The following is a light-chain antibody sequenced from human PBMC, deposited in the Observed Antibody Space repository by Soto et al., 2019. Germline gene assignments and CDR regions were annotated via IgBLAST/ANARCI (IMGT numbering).Light chain of an antibody. V-gene: IGKV3-11*01. CDR1: QSVSSY. CDR2: DAS. Sequence: EIVLTQSPATLSLSPGERATLSCRASQSVSSYLAWYQQRPGQAPRLLIYDASKRATGIPAKFSGSGSGTDFTLTISTLEPEDFAVYYCQQRSNWPPTFGGGTKVDIK. J-gene: IGKJ4*01. CDR3: QQRSNWPPT.